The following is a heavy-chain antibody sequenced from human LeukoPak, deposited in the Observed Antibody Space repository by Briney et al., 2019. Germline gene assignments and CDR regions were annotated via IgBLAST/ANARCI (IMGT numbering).Heavy chain of an antibody. D-gene: IGHD6-13*01. CDR1: GYTFTSYG. V-gene: IGHV1-18*01. CDR2: ISAYNGNT. J-gene: IGHJ4*02. Sequence: ASVKVSCKASGYTFTSYGISWVRQAPGQGLEWMGWISAYNGNTNYAQKFQGRVTMTRDTSISTAYMELSRLRSDDTAVYYCARALGRIAAAGTGYWGQGTLVTVSS. CDR3: ARALGRIAAAGTGY.